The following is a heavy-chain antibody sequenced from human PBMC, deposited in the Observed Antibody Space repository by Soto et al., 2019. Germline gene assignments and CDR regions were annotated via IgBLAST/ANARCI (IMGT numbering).Heavy chain of an antibody. D-gene: IGHD3-10*01. V-gene: IGHV1-24*01. CDR1: GYTLTELS. CDR2: FDPEGGET. CDR3: ATMVVSGTQYYYYYYMDV. J-gene: IGHJ6*03. Sequence: ASVKVSCKVSGYTLTELSMHWVRQAPGKGLEWMGGFDPEGGETIYAQKFQGRVTMTEDTSTDTAYMELSSLRSEDTAVYYCATMVVSGTQYYYYYYMDVWGKGTTVTVSS.